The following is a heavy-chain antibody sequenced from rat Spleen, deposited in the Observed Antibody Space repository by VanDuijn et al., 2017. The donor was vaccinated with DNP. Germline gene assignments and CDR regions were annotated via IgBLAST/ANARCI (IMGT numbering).Heavy chain of an antibody. CDR2: ISYDGGST. D-gene: IGHD1-2*01. CDR3: ARRDTSYGYNWFAY. Sequence: EVQLVESGGGLVQPGRSLKLSCAASGFTFSDYYMAWVRQAPTKGLEWVAYISYDGGSTYYGDSVKGRFTISRDNAKSTLYLQMDSLRSEETATYYCARRDTSYGYNWFAYWGQGTLVTVSS. V-gene: IGHV5-7*01. J-gene: IGHJ3*01. CDR1: GFTFSDYY.